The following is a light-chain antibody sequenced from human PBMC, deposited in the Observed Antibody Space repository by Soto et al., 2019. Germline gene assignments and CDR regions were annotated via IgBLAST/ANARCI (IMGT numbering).Light chain of an antibody. CDR2: DTI. CDR3: LVYCIPPRGV. J-gene: IGLJ3*02. CDR1: TGAVTSGNY. Sequence: QTVVTQEPSLTVSPGGTVTLTCGCSTGAVTSGNYPYWFQQKPGQAPTTLIYDTINKHSWTPARFSASLLGGKAALTLSGAQPEDEADYYCLVYCIPPRGVFGGGTKVTVL. V-gene: IGLV7-46*01.